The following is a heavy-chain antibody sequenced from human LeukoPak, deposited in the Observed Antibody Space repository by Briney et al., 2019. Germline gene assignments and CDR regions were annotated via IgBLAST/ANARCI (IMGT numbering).Heavy chain of an antibody. V-gene: IGHV4-30-4*08. Sequence: SETLSLTCTVSGGSISSGDYYWSWIRQPPGKSLEWIGYIYYSGSTYYNPSLKSRVTISVDTSKNQFSLKLSSVTAADTAVYYCARVGYGDYRDYYYYMDVWGKGTTVTVSS. J-gene: IGHJ6*03. CDR3: ARVGYGDYRDYYYYMDV. CDR1: GGSISSGDYY. D-gene: IGHD4-17*01. CDR2: IYYSGST.